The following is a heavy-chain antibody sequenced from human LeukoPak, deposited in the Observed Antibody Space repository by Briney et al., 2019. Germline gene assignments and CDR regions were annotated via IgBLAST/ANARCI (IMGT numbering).Heavy chain of an antibody. CDR2: IIPIFGTA. D-gene: IGHD1-26*01. Sequence: ASVKVSCKASGGTFSSYAISWVRQAPGQGLEWMGGIIPIFGTANYAQKFQGRVTITADESTSTAYMELSSLRSEDTAVYYCARDFREEAYSGSRGYYYYYMDVWGKGTTVTVSS. CDR3: ARDFREEAYSGSRGYYYYYMDV. V-gene: IGHV1-69*13. J-gene: IGHJ6*03. CDR1: GGTFSSYA.